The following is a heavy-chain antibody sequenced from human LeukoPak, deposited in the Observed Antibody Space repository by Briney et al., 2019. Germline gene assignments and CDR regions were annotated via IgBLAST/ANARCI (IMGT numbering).Heavy chain of an antibody. CDR1: GGSISSYY. J-gene: IGHJ5*02. CDR2: IYYSGST. CDR3: ARAKTGIAVAGTVNWFDP. Sequence: SETLSLTCTVSGGSISSYYWSWIRQPPGKGLEWIGYIYYSGSTNYNPSLKSRVTISVDTSKNQFSPKLSSVTAADTAVYYCARAKTGIAVAGTVNWFDPWGQGTLVTVSS. V-gene: IGHV4-59*01. D-gene: IGHD6-19*01.